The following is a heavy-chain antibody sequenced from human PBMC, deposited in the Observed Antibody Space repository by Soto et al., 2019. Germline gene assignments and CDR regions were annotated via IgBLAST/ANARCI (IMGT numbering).Heavy chain of an antibody. CDR1: GFSFSAYG. D-gene: IGHD5-12*01. CDR3: AREYSGRGLHAFDG. V-gene: IGHV3-33*01. CDR2: IQNDESSK. J-gene: IGHJ3*01. Sequence: QGQLVESGGGVVQPGRSLRLSCAASGFSFSAYGIHWVRQAPGKGLEWVAFIQNDESSKHYADPVKGRFTISRNNFKNEASLQMNSLSDEDTAVYYCAREYSGRGLHAFDGWGKGTMVTVSS.